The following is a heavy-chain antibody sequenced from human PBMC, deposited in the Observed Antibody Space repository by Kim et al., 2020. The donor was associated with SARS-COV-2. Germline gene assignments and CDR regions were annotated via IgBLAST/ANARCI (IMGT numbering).Heavy chain of an antibody. CDR3: ARDLYSSSWTISVSYYGMDV. D-gene: IGHD6-13*01. CDR1: GFTFSSYG. J-gene: IGHJ6*02. V-gene: IGHV3-33*05. Sequence: GGSLRLSCAASGFTFSSYGMHWVRQAPGKGLEWVAVISYDGSNKYYADSVKGRFTISRDNSKNTLYLQMNSLRAEDTAVYYCARDLYSSSWTISVSYYGMDVWGQGTTVTVSS. CDR2: ISYDGSNK.